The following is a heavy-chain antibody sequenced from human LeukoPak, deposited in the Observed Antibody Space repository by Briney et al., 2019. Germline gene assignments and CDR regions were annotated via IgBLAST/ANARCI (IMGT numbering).Heavy chain of an antibody. CDR2: ISAYNGHT. CDR1: GYTFTSYG. Sequence: ASVKVSCKASGYTFTSYGISWVRQAPGQGLEWMGWISAYNGHTNYAQNLQGRVSMTTDTSASTVYMELRSLRSDDTAVYYCARVSSGSYSGPEHWGQGTLVTVSS. J-gene: IGHJ4*02. CDR3: ARVSSGSYSGPEH. D-gene: IGHD1-26*01. V-gene: IGHV1-18*01.